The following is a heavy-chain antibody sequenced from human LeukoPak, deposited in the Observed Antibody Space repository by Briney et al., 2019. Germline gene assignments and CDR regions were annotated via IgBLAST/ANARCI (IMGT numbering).Heavy chain of an antibody. V-gene: IGHV1-3*03. J-gene: IGHJ5*02. CDR2: INAVNGNT. D-gene: IGHD2-15*01. Sequence: WASVEVSCKASGYTFTSYAMHWVRQAPGQRLEWMGWINAVNGNTKYSQEFQGRVTITRDTSASTAYMVLSSLRSEDMAVYYCARDRGIPGWFDPWGQGTLVTVSS. CDR3: ARDRGIPGWFDP. CDR1: GYTFTSYA.